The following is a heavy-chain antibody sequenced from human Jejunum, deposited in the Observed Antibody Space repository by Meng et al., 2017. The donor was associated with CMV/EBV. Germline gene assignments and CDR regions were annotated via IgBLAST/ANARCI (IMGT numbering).Heavy chain of an antibody. CDR1: GDTFPTYG. D-gene: IGHD6-19*01. CDR2: ISAYNGEI. CDR3: ARASSVAGTPAY. V-gene: IGHV1-18*01. Sequence: CKASGDTFPTYGFTWVRQAPGQGLEWIGWISAYNGEIRSAQKLQGRVTMTTDTSTSTAYMELRSLRSDDTAVYYCARASSVAGTPAYWGQGTLVTVSS. J-gene: IGHJ4*02.